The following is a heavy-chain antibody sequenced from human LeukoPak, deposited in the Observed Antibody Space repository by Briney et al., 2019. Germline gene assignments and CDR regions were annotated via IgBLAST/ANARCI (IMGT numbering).Heavy chain of an antibody. CDR3: AKGRASAGGYSGYDWGDWFDP. J-gene: IGHJ5*02. V-gene: IGHV1-8*03. CDR2: MSSKSGHT. CDR1: GYSFPTYD. D-gene: IGHD5-12*01. Sequence: ASVKVSCKASGYSFPTYDINWVRQATGQGLQWMGWMSSKSGHTAYAQKFQGRVIFTRNISINTAYMEVSSLTSEDTAVYYCAKGRASAGGYSGYDWGDWFDPWGQGTLSPSPQ.